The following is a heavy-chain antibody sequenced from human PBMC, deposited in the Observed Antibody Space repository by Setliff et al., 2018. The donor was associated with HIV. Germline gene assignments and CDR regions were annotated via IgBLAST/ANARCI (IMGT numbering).Heavy chain of an antibody. D-gene: IGHD6-6*01. CDR2: INHSGTT. V-gene: IGHV4-34*01. CDR3: ARDRGSSYYYYYYMDL. J-gene: IGHJ6*03. Sequence: SETLSLTCAVYGESLSGYCWSWLRQPPGKGLEWLGEINHSGTTNYNASLNRRVTISVDTSKNQFSLKLSSVTAADTAVYYCARDRGSSYYYYYYMDLWGGGTTVTVSS. CDR1: GESLSGYC.